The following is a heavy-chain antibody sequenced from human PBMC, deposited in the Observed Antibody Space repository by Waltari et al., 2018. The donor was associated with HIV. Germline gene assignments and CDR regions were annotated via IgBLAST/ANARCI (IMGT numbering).Heavy chain of an antibody. Sequence: QVQLVQSGAEVKKPGASVKVSCTPSGYTFTSSHMPWARQAPGQGLGWMGIINPSGGSTSYAQKFQGRVTMTRDTSTSTVYMELSSLRSEDTAVYYCAREGSDIVVVPAARLDPWGQGTLVTVSS. CDR2: INPSGGST. D-gene: IGHD2-2*01. CDR3: AREGSDIVVVPAARLDP. CDR1: GYTFTSSH. V-gene: IGHV1-46*01. J-gene: IGHJ5*02.